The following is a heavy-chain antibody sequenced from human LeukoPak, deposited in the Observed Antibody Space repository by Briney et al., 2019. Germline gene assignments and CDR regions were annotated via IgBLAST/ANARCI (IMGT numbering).Heavy chain of an antibody. V-gene: IGHV4-30-4*08. CDR1: GGSISSGDYY. CDR2: IYYSGST. D-gene: IGHD1-26*01. CDR3: ARHPGREWELLFYY. J-gene: IGHJ4*02. Sequence: SETLSLTCTVSGGSISSGDYYWSWIRQPPGKGLEWIGYIYYSGSTYYNPSLKSRVTISVDTSKNQFSLKLSSVTAADTAVYYCARHPGREWELLFYYWGQGTLVTVSS.